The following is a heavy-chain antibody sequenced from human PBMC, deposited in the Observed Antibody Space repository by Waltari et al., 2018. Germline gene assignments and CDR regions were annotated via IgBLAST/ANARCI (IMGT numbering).Heavy chain of an antibody. D-gene: IGHD3-10*01. CDR2: ISSSGRTI. CDR3: ARDGRRGGSPDY. J-gene: IGHJ4*02. CDR1: GFTFSTYE. V-gene: IGHV3-48*03. Sequence: EVQLVESGGGLVQPGGSLRLSCAASGFTFSTYEMIWVRQAPGRGRGGVSYISSSGRTINYADVVKGRFTIARDNAKNSLDLQMNSLRAEDTAVYYCARDGRRGGSPDYWGQGTLVTVSS.